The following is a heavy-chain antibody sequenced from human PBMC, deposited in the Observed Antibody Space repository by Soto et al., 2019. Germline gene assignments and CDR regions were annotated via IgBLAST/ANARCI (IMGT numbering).Heavy chain of an antibody. V-gene: IGHV4-31*03. CDR1: GGSISNGAYY. D-gene: IGHD2-21*01. CDR2: IYYSGST. Sequence: QVQLQESGPGLVKPSETLSLTCTVSGGSISNGAYYWSWIRQHPEKGLEWIGYIYYSGSTYYNPSLKSRVTMSVDTSKNQFSLKLNSVTAADTAVYYCARDRHTVVVSAEGWFDPWGQGIRVTVSS. CDR3: ARDRHTVVVSAEGWFDP. J-gene: IGHJ5*02.